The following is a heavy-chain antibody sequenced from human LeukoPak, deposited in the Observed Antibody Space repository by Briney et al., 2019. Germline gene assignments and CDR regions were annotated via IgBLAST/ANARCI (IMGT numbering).Heavy chain of an antibody. D-gene: IGHD5-12*01. CDR2: IHYSGSA. Sequence: PSQTLSLTCSVSDGSVSSADFYWSWIRQHPGKGLEWLGHIHYSGSAYYDPSLKSRVAISLDTSKNPFSLKLGSVTAADTAVYYCARDRYSGYDWDFYYYGMDVWGKGTTVTVSS. V-gene: IGHV4-31*03. J-gene: IGHJ6*04. CDR3: ARDRYSGYDWDFYYYGMDV. CDR1: DGSVSSADFY.